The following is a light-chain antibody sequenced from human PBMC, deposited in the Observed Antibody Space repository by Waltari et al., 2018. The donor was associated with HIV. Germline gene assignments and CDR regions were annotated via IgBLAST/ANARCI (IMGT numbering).Light chain of an antibody. CDR2: GNN. V-gene: IGLV1-40*01. CDR3: HSYDSGLGAL. CDR1: TSNIGAEYD. Sequence: QSVLTQPPSVSGAPGQKVTISCTGSTSNIGAEYDIHWYQQLPGRAPKVLIYGNNKRLSGIPDRFSGSKSGTSASLAITGLQSDDEADYYCHSYDSGLGALFGGGTKVTVL. J-gene: IGLJ3*02.